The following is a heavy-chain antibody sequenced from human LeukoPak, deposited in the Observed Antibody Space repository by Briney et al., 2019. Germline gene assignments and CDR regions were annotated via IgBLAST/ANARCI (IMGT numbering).Heavy chain of an antibody. J-gene: IGHJ3*02. CDR1: GFTFSSYE. CDR3: ARVRLQPRTLLDDAFDI. D-gene: IGHD1-14*01. V-gene: IGHV3-48*03. Sequence: PGGSLRLSCAASGFTFSSYEMNWVRQAPGKGLEWVSYISSSGSTIYYADSLKGRFTISRDNAKNSLYLQMNSLRAEDTAVYYCARVRLQPRTLLDDAFDIWGQGTMVTVSS. CDR2: ISSSGSTI.